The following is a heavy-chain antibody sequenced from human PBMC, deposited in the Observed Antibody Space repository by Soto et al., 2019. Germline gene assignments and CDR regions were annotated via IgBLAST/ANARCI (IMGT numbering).Heavy chain of an antibody. CDR1: GGSMTSGNSYS. CDR2: ISRSGST. Sequence: SETLSLTCTVSGGSMTSGNSYSWSWIRQPPGKGLEWIGSISRSGSTSYNPSLKGRVTMSVDKSKNQFSLNLSSVTAADMAVYYCARAVAPYLGTWFDPWGQGTLVTVSS. CDR3: ARAVAPYLGTWFDP. V-gene: IGHV4-30-2*01. D-gene: IGHD3-16*01. J-gene: IGHJ5*02.